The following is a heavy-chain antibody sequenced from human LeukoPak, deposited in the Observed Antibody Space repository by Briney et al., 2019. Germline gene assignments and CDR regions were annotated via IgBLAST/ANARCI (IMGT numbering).Heavy chain of an antibody. CDR2: IYYSGST. Sequence: SETLSLACTVSGGSVSSGSYYWSWIRQPPGKGLEWIGYIYYSGSTNYNPSLKSRVTISVDTSKNQFSLKLSSVTAADTAVYYCASTVVVAATRSFDPWGQGTLVTVSS. D-gene: IGHD2-15*01. V-gene: IGHV4-61*01. CDR1: GGSVSSGSYY. CDR3: ASTVVVAATRSFDP. J-gene: IGHJ5*02.